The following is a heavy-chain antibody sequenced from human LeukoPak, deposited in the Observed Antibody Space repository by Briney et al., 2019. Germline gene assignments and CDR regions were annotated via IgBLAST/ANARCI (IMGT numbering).Heavy chain of an antibody. V-gene: IGHV3-11*04. Sequence: GGSLRLSCAASGFTFSDYYMSWIRQAPGKGLEWVSYISSSGSTIYYADSVKGRFTISRDNAKNSLYLQMNSLRAEDTAVYYCAREKYYYDSSGYYYGFDYWGQGTLVTVSS. J-gene: IGHJ4*02. D-gene: IGHD3-22*01. CDR1: GFTFSDYY. CDR3: AREKYYYDSSGYYYGFDY. CDR2: ISSSGSTI.